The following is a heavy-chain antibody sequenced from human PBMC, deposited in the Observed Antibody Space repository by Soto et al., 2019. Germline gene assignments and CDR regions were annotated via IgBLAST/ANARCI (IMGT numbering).Heavy chain of an antibody. D-gene: IGHD2-8*01. Sequence: QVQLVQSGAEAKKPGASVKVSCKASGYTFTTYDISWVRQAPGQGLEWIGRISTYNGNTNYPQSLQGRLTMTTDTSTSTAYMELRSLKSDDTAVYYCARDPYHVLMVNAPNLYGMDVWGQGTTVTVSS. V-gene: IGHV1-18*01. J-gene: IGHJ6*02. CDR1: GYTFTTYD. CDR3: ARDPYHVLMVNAPNLYGMDV. CDR2: ISTYNGNT.